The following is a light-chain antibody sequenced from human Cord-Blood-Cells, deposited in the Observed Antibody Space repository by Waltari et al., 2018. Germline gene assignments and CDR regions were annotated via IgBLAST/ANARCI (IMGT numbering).Light chain of an antibody. CDR1: SSDVGGYNY. V-gene: IGLV2-8*01. CDR2: EVS. CDR3: SSYAGSNNLV. Sequence: QSALTQPPSASGSPGQSVTISCTGTSSDVGGYNYVSWYQQHPGKAPKLMIYEVSKRPSGVPDRFSGSKSGNPASLTVSGFQAEDEADYSGSSYAGSNNLVFGGGTKLTVL. J-gene: IGLJ3*02.